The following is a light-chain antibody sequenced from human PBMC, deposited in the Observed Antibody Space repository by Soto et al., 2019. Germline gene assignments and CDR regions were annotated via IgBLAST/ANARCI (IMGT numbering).Light chain of an antibody. J-gene: IGKJ1*01. CDR3: QQYNSPWP. CDR1: QSISGW. CDR2: KAS. V-gene: IGKV1-5*03. Sequence: DIQMTQSPSTLSASVGDRVTITCRASQSISGWLAWYQQKPGQAPKLLIYKASSLESGVPSRFSGSGSGTEFTLTISSLQPDDFATYYCQQYNSPWPFGQGTKVEIK.